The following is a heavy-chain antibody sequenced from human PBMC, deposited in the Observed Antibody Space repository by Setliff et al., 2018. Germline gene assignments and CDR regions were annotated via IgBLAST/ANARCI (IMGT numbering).Heavy chain of an antibody. CDR2: ITHSGWDT. CDR1: GFTFWSYA. CDR3: VKGSSDSRPYYFDY. J-gene: IGHJ4*02. V-gene: IGHV3-23*01. D-gene: IGHD2-2*01. Sequence: PGGSLRLSCAASGFTFWSYAMSWVRQAPGKGLEWISAITHSGWDTYHADSVKGRFTISRANSQNTLFLQMNSLRVEDTAVYFCVKGSSDSRPYYFDYWGQGRLVTVSS.